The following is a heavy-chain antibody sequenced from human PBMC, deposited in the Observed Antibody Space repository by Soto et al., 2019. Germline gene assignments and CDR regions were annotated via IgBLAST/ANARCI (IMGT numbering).Heavy chain of an antibody. Sequence: PVGSLRLSCVASGFTFSRYSMNWVRQAPGKGLEWVSSISSSGSYIFYADSVKGRFTISRDNAKNSLHLQMNSLRAEDTAVYYCARLGTAMVRVKDHWGQGTLVTVSS. CDR3: ARLGTAMVRVKDH. CDR2: ISSSGSYI. CDR1: GFTFSRYS. V-gene: IGHV3-21*01. D-gene: IGHD5-18*01. J-gene: IGHJ4*02.